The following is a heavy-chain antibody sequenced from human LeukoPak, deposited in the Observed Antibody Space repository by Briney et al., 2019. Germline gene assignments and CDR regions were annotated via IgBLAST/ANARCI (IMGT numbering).Heavy chain of an antibody. CDR1: GGTFSSYA. D-gene: IGHD6-13*01. CDR2: IIPIFGTA. CDR3: ARVGQQLVPQGWFDP. Sequence: SVKVSCKASGGTFSSYAISWVQQAPGQGLEWMGGIIPIFGTANYAQKFQGRVTITADESTSTAYMELSSLRSEDTAVYYCARVGQQLVPQGWFDPWGQGTLVTVSS. V-gene: IGHV1-69*01. J-gene: IGHJ5*02.